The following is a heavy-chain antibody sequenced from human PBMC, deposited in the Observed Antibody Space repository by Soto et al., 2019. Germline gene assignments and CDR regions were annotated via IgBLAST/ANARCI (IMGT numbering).Heavy chain of an antibody. CDR3: ATVPPHYYDSNGYPR. CDR1: GGTFSSYA. Sequence: ASVKVSCKASGGTFSSYAISWVRQAPGKGLKWMGGFDPENSETIYAQKFQGRVTMTEDTSTDTAYMELSSLRSEDTAVYYCATVPPHYYDSNGYPRWGQGTLVTVSS. CDR2: FDPENSET. V-gene: IGHV1-24*01. J-gene: IGHJ4*02. D-gene: IGHD3-22*01.